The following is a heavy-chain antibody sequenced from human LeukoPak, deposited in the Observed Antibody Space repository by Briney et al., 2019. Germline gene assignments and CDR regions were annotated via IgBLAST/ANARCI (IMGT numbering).Heavy chain of an antibody. CDR2: INHSGST. CDR1: GGSFSGYY. V-gene: IGHV4-34*01. CDR3: ARGQYSSSWYGRFDP. Sequence: SETLSLTCAVYGGSFSGYYWSWIRQPPGKGLEWIGEINHSGSTNYNPSLKSRVTISVDTSKNQFSLKLSSVTAADTAVYYCARGQYSSSWYGRFDPWGQGTLVTVSS. D-gene: IGHD6-13*01. J-gene: IGHJ5*02.